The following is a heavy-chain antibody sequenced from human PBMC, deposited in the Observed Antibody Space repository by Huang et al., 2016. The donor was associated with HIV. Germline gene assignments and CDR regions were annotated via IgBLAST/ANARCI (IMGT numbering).Heavy chain of an antibody. D-gene: IGHD2-15*01. V-gene: IGHV5-51*03. J-gene: IGHJ6*03. Sequence: EVQLVQSGTEVKKPGESLKISCKGSGSKFSSYWIGWVHQMPGKGLEWMGVIYPEDSNTRYSPSIQGQVTSSADKSISTAYVQWSSLKVSDTGVYYCASRRAAPESYFIDVWGKGTTVIVSS. CDR1: GSKFSSYW. CDR2: IYPEDSNT. CDR3: ASRRAAPESYFIDV.